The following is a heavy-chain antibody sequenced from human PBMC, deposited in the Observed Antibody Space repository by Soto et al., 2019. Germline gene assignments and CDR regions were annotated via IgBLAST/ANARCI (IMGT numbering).Heavy chain of an antibody. D-gene: IGHD4-17*01. CDR3: ARDRSSDYFSFDY. Sequence: SVKVSCKASGGTFSSYAISWVRQAPGQGLEWMGGIIPIFGTANYAQKFQGRATITADESTSTAYMELSSLRSEDTAVYYCARDRSSDYFSFDYWGQGTLVTVSS. CDR1: GGTFSSYA. V-gene: IGHV1-69*13. J-gene: IGHJ4*02. CDR2: IIPIFGTA.